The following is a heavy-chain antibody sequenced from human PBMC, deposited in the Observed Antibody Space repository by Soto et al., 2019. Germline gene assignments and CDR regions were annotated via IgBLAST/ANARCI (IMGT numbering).Heavy chain of an antibody. J-gene: IGHJ6*02. Sequence: ASVKVSCKASGYTFTSYGISWVRQAPGQGLEWMGWISAYNGNTNYAQKLQGRVTMTTDTSTSTAYMELRSLRSDDTAVYYCARDFSGYYYYYYGMDVWGQGTTVTVSS. V-gene: IGHV1-18*01. CDR3: ARDFSGYYYYYYGMDV. D-gene: IGHD3-22*01. CDR2: ISAYNGNT. CDR1: GYTFTSYG.